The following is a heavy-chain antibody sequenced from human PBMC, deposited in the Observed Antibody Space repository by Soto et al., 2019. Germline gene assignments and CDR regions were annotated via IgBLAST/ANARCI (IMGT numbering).Heavy chain of an antibody. CDR1: GFSLRTSGMC. CDR2: VDWDDDK. CDR3: ARRAAYSSSYFFDY. J-gene: IGHJ4*02. V-gene: IGHV2-70*01. D-gene: IGHD6-6*01. Sequence: SGPTLVNPTQTLTLTCTFSGFSLRTSGMCVNWIRQPPGKALEWLALVDWDDDKYYNTSLRTRLTISRDTSKNQVILTMTNMDPVDTATYYCARRAAYSSSYFFDYWGQGSLVTVSS.